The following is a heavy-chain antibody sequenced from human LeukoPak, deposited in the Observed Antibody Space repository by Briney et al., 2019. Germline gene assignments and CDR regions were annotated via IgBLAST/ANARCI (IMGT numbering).Heavy chain of an antibody. Sequence: GGSLRLSCAASGFTFSSYGMHWVRQAPGKGLGWVAVIWYDGSNKYYGDSVKGRLTISRDNSKKTLYLQMNSLRVEDTAVYYCARGDGYNDAEYLQHWGQGTLVTVS. J-gene: IGHJ1*01. CDR3: ARGDGYNDAEYLQH. CDR1: GFTFSSYG. CDR2: IWYDGSNK. V-gene: IGHV3-33*01. D-gene: IGHD5-24*01.